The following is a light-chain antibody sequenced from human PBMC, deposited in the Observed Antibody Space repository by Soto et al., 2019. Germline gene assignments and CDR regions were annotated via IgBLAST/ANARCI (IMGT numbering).Light chain of an antibody. Sequence: QSALTQPASVSGSPGQSITISCTGTSSDVGGYNSVSWYQQHPDKAPQLKIFDVSNRPSGISDRFSGSKSDNTASLTISGLQAEDEADYYCSSYTSTNTLIFGGGTKLTVL. CDR1: SSDVGGYNS. CDR3: SSYTSTNTLI. J-gene: IGLJ2*01. CDR2: DVS. V-gene: IGLV2-14*03.